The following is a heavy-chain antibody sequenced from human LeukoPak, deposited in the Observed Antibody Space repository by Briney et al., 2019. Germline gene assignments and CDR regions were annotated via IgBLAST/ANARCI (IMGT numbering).Heavy chain of an antibody. V-gene: IGHV3-30*04. Sequence: PGGSLRLSCVASGFSLTSYAMHWVRQAPGKGLEWVTIVSSDGITQNYADSVRGRFTISRDDSKKTLYLQMNSHRREDTAIYYCARGAPRVVAFDHWGQGALVTVSS. CDR1: GFSLTSYA. J-gene: IGHJ4*02. CDR3: ARGAPRVVAFDH. D-gene: IGHD3-22*01. CDR2: VSSDGITQ.